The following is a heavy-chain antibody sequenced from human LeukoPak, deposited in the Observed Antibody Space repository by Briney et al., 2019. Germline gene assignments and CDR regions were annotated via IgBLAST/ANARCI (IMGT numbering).Heavy chain of an antibody. CDR2: ISPTGSTT. V-gene: IGHV3-74*01. CDR3: ARGPNSNWSGLDF. D-gene: IGHD6-6*01. Sequence: GGSLRLSCTASGFSFSGHWMHWARQLPGKGLIWVSRISPTGSTTSYADSVKGRFTVSRDNAKNTLYLQVNNLRAEDTAVYYCARGPNSNWSGLDFWGQGTLLTVSS. CDR1: GFSFSGHW. J-gene: IGHJ4*02.